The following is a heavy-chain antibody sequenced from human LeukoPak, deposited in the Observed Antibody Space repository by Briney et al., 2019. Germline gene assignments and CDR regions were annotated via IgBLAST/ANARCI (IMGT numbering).Heavy chain of an antibody. CDR1: GFTFNDYY. CDR3: ATDGAGFDT. CDR2: INIGGTNT. J-gene: IGHJ5*02. Sequence: GGSLRLSCAASGFTFNDYYMSWIRQAPGKGLEWLSYINIGGTNTHYADSVKGRFTISRDNAKKSLYLEMNNLRTEDTAVYYCATDGAGFDTWGQGVLVTVSS. V-gene: IGHV3-11*01.